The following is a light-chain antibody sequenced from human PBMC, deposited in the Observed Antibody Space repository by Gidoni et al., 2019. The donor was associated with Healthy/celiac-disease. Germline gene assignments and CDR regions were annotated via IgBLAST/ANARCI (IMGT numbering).Light chain of an antibody. J-gene: IGKJ2*01. CDR1: QSVSSSY. V-gene: IGKV3-20*01. CDR3: QQYGSSPPRYT. Sequence: EIVLTQSPGTLSLSPGERATLSCRASQSVSSSYLAWYQQKPGQAPRRLIYGASSRATGIPDRFSGSGAGTDFTLTISRLEPEDFAVYYCQQYGSSPPRYTFGQGTKLEIK. CDR2: GAS.